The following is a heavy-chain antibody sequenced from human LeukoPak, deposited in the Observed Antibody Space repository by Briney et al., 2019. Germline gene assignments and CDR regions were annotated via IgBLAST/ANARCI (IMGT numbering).Heavy chain of an antibody. CDR2: FSVTAHTA. Sequence: PGGSLRLSCAASGFTFSSYSMNWVRQAPGKGLEWVSSFSVTAHTAHYADSVKGPFTVSRDTSKSTLYLQMKSLRVEDTAVYYCAKESKSTSSWYYFDSWGQGTLVTVSS. D-gene: IGHD6-13*01. CDR3: AKESKSTSSWYYFDS. J-gene: IGHJ4*02. CDR1: GFTFSSYS. V-gene: IGHV3-23*01.